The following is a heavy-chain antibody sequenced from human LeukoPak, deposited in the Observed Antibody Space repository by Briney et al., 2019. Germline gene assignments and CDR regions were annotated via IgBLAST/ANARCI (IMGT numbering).Heavy chain of an antibody. D-gene: IGHD3-22*01. J-gene: IGHJ3*02. V-gene: IGHV4-39*07. Sequence: PSETLSLTCTVSGGSISSGSYYWGWIRQPPGKGLEWIGSMYYTGNTYYNPSLKSRVTISVDTSKNQFSLKLSSVTAADTAVYYCARDLNDSSGYYYQFRASDIWGQGTMVTVSS. CDR3: ARDLNDSSGYYYQFRASDI. CDR2: MYYTGNT. CDR1: GGSISSGSYY.